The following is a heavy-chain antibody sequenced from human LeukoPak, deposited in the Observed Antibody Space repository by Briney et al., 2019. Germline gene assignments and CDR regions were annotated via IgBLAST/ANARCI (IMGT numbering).Heavy chain of an antibody. CDR1: GYTFTGHY. CDR2: INPNSGGT. J-gene: IGHJ4*02. CDR3: AANGCCSSTSADY. V-gene: IGHV1-2*02. D-gene: IGHD2-2*01. Sequence: ASAKVSCKASGYTFTGHYMHWVRQAPGQGLEWMGWINPNSGGTNYAQKFQGRVTMTRDTSISTAYMELSRLRSDDTAVYYCAANGCCSSTSADYWGQGTLVTVSS.